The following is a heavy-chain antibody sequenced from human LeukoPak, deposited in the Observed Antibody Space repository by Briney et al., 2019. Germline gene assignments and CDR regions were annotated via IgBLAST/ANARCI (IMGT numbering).Heavy chain of an antibody. D-gene: IGHD5-18*01. CDR2: INSDGSST. CDR1: GFTFSNSW. CDR3: ARDRGYSYDY. V-gene: IGHV3-74*01. Sequence: GGSLRLSCAASGFTFSNSWMHWVRHAPGKGLVWVSHINSDGSSTNYADSVKGRFTISRDNAKNTLYLQMNSLRAEDTAVYYCARDRGYSYDYWGQGTLVTVSS. J-gene: IGHJ4*02.